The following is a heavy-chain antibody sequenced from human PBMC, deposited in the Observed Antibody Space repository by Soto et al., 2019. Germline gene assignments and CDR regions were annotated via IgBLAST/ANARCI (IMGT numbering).Heavy chain of an antibody. CDR3: ARSRRGAYSSGWYSPSGYYNYGIDV. D-gene: IGHD6-19*01. CDR1: GYSFTNYW. V-gene: IGHV5-51*01. J-gene: IGHJ6*02. CDR2: IHPGDSVT. Sequence: GESLKISCKGSGYSFTNYWIGWVRQMPGKGLEWMAIIHPGDSVTRYGPSLQGQVTISADTSISTAYLQWTSLKASDTAMYYCARSRRGAYSSGWYSPSGYYNYGIDVWGQGTKVTVSS.